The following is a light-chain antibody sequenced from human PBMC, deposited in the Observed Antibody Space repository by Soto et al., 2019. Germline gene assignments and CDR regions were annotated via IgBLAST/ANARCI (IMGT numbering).Light chain of an antibody. CDR1: LSVSSNY. V-gene: IGKV3-20*01. CDR2: GAS. CDR3: LQYGSSSWT. J-gene: IGKJ1*01. Sequence: EIVLTQSPGTLSLSPGERATLSCMASLSVSSNYLAWYQQKPGQAPRLLIFGASRRATGIPDRFSGSGSGTDFSLTINRLEPEDFAVYYCLQYGSSSWTFGQGTKVDIK.